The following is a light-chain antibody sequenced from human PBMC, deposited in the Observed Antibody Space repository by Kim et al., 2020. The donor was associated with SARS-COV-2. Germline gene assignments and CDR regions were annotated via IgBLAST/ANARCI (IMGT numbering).Light chain of an antibody. CDR3: QQYDILPLT. Sequence: DIQMTQSPSSLSASVGDSVTITCQASRGIRTYLNWYQQKPGKAPKLLIFDATHLETGVSPRFSGSGSATDFSFTISSLQPEDIATYYCQQYDILPLTFGGGTKVDIK. V-gene: IGKV1-33*01. CDR2: DAT. J-gene: IGKJ4*01. CDR1: RGIRTY.